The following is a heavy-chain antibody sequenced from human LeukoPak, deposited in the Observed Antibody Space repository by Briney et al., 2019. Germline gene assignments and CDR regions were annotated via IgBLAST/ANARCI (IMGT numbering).Heavy chain of an antibody. Sequence: QALSLTLAFSADRVSSNNACWSWTRQSPSRGLEWLGRTYYRSKWYNDYALSVKSRITINPDTTKNQFYLQMNSVTPEDTGVYYCAREDMVATSTDAFDIWGQGTMVTVSS. CDR1: ADRVSSNNAC. V-gene: IGHV6-1*01. CDR2: TYYRSKWYN. CDR3: AREDMVATSTDAFDI. J-gene: IGHJ3*02. D-gene: IGHD5-12*01.